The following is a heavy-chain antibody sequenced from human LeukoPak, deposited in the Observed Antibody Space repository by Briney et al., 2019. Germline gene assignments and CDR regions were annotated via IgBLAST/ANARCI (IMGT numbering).Heavy chain of an antibody. J-gene: IGHJ4*02. CDR1: GFTFSSYG. Sequence: GGSLRLSCAASGFTFSSYGMHWVRQAPGKGLGWVAFIRYDGSNKYYADSVKGRFTISRDNSKNTLYLQMNSLRAEGTAVYYCAKDGCSSTRPTLECRYYFDYWGQGTLVTVSS. V-gene: IGHV3-30*02. D-gene: IGHD2-2*01. CDR3: AKDGCSSTRPTLECRYYFDY. CDR2: IRYDGSNK.